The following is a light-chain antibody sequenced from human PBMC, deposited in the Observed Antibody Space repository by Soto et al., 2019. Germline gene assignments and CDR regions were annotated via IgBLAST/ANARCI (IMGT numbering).Light chain of an antibody. CDR1: QSVSSN. Sequence: EIVMTPSPATLSVSPVERATLSCRASQSVSSNLAWYQQKPGQAPRLLIYGASTRATGVPARFSGSGSGTEFTLTISSLQSEDFAVYYCQQYNDWPPSTFGQGTRLEIK. CDR2: GAS. J-gene: IGKJ5*01. V-gene: IGKV3-15*01. CDR3: QQYNDWPPST.